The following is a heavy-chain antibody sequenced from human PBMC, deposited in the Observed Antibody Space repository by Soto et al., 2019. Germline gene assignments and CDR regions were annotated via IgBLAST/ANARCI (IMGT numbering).Heavy chain of an antibody. CDR3: ARRLIWFGSRDDAFDI. D-gene: IGHD3-10*01. CDR2: IYPGDSDT. V-gene: IGHV5-51*01. J-gene: IGHJ3*02. Sequence: PXDSLKVSIKCSGDSCTSYLIGLVRQMPGKGLEWMGIIYPGDSDTRYSPSFQGQVTISADKSISTAYLQWSSLKASDTAMYYCARRLIWFGSRDDAFDIWAQGTMVTVSS. CDR1: GDSCTSYL.